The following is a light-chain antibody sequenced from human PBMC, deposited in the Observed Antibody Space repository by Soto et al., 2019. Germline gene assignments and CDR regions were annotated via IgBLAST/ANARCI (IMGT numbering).Light chain of an antibody. V-gene: IGKV3-20*01. Sequence: EIVLTQSPDTVSLSPGERATLSCRASRSFSSSYLAWYQQKPCQAPRLLIYAASSRATGIPDRFSGSKSGTDFTLTISRLEPEDSAVYYCQQYGSSPPYTFGQGTKLEIK. CDR2: AAS. J-gene: IGKJ2*01. CDR1: RSFSSSY. CDR3: QQYGSSPPYT.